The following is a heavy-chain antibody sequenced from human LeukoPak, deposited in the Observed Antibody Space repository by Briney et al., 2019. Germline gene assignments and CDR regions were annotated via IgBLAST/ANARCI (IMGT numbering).Heavy chain of an antibody. CDR1: GYKFTDLS. J-gene: IGHJ5*02. CDR3: ATPPLVGATTQA. CDR2: FDPEDGET. Sequence: GASVKVSCKVSGYKFTDLSIHWVRQAPGKGLEWMGGFDPEDGETIYAQKFQGRVTMTEDTSTDTAYMELSSLRSEDTAVYYCATPPLVGATTQAWGQGTLVTVSS. D-gene: IGHD1-26*01. V-gene: IGHV1-24*01.